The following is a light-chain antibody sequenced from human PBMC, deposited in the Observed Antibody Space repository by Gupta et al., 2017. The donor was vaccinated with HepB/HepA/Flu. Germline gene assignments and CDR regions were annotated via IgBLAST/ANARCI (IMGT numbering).Light chain of an antibody. V-gene: IGKV3-15*01. Sequence: ETVMTQSPATLSVSPGERATLSCRASQSVGTNLAWYKQKPGQAPRLVIHGASTRDTGITARFSGSGYGTDLTLTISSRQSEDFAVYYCHQNKNWPPWTFGQGTKVESK. J-gene: IGKJ1*01. CDR1: QSVGTN. CDR3: HQNKNWPPWT. CDR2: GAS.